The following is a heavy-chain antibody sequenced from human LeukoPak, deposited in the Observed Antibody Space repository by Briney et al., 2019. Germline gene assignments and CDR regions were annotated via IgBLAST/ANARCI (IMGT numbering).Heavy chain of an antibody. CDR3: ARDKVVGATYFDY. CDR2: IHQNGGER. Sequence: ETLSLTCAVYGGSFSGYYWSWVRQAPGKGPEWVANIHQNGGERYYVDSVKGRFTISRDNAKNSLYLQMDSLRAEDTAIYYCARDKVVGATYFDYWGQGILVTVSS. V-gene: IGHV3-7*01. D-gene: IGHD1-26*01. J-gene: IGHJ4*02. CDR1: GGSFSGYY.